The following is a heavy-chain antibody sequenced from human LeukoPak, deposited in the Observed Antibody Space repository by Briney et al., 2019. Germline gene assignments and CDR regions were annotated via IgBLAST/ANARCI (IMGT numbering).Heavy chain of an antibody. V-gene: IGHV4-38-2*02. Sequence: PSETLSLTCTVSGYSISSGYYWGWIRPPPGKGLEWIGSIYHSGSTNYNPSLKSRVTISVDTSKNQFSLKLSSVTAADTAVYYCARRSGYHFDYWGQGTLVTVSS. J-gene: IGHJ4*02. D-gene: IGHD3-3*01. CDR3: ARRSGYHFDY. CDR1: GYSISSGYY. CDR2: IYHSGST.